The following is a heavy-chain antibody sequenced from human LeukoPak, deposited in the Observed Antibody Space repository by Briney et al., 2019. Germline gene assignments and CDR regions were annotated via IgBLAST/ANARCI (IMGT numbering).Heavy chain of an antibody. D-gene: IGHD6-6*01. CDR3: ARHGSIAARRRDAFDI. CDR1: GYSFTSYW. V-gene: IGHV5-51*01. Sequence: GESLKISCKGSGYSFTSYWIGWVRQMPGKGLEWMGIIYPGDSDTRYSPSFQGQVTISADKSISTAYLQWSSLKASDTAMYYCARHGSIAARRRDAFDIWGQGTMVTVSS. J-gene: IGHJ3*02. CDR2: IYPGDSDT.